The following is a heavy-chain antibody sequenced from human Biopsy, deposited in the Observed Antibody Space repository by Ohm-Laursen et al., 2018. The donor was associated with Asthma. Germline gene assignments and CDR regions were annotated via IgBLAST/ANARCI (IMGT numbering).Heavy chain of an antibody. CDR2: IYYSGTT. CDR3: VRGSSSWHHGPFHYYYGLDV. V-gene: IGHV4-39*01. Sequence: SDTLSLTCSLSSGSGGYMRSGNYYWGWIRQPPGKGLEWIGSIYYSGTTYYNPSLGSRVTVSADTSKNHFSQNLTSVTAADTAVYYCVRGSSSWHHGPFHYYYGLDVWGQGTTATVSS. D-gene: IGHD6-13*01. J-gene: IGHJ6*02. CDR1: SGSGGYMRSGNYY.